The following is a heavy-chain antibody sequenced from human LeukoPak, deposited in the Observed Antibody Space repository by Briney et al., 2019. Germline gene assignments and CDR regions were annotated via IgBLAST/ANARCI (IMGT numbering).Heavy chain of an antibody. Sequence: PGGSLRLPCAASGFTFSSYGMHWVRQAPGKGLEWVAVIWYDGSNKYYADSVKGRFTISRDNSKNTLYLQMNSLRAEDAAVYYCARKYCSSTSCYWDYWGQGTLVTVSS. V-gene: IGHV3-33*01. J-gene: IGHJ4*02. CDR1: GFTFSSYG. D-gene: IGHD2-2*01. CDR3: ARKYCSSTSCYWDY. CDR2: IWYDGSNK.